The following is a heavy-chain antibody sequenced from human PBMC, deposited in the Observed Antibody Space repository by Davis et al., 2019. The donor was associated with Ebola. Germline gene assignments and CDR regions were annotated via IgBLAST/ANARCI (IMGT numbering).Heavy chain of an antibody. CDR1: GYTFTSYA. CDR2: INAGNGNT. V-gene: IGHV1-3*01. Sequence: ASVKVSCKASGYTFTSYAMHWVRQAPGQRLEWMGWINAGNGNTKYSQKFQGRVTMTRENSMSTAYMELRSLKSEDTAVYFCARGGVAYSDLDYWGQGTLVAVSS. D-gene: IGHD2-21*01. CDR3: ARGGVAYSDLDY. J-gene: IGHJ4*02.